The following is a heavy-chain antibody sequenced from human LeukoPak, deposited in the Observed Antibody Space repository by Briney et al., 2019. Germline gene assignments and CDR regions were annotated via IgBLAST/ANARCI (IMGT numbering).Heavy chain of an antibody. V-gene: IGHV4-34*01. CDR2: INHSGST. J-gene: IGHJ6*02. CDR3: ARGRYARITIFLDQRPYYYYGMDV. CDR1: GGSFSGYY. D-gene: IGHD3-9*01. Sequence: SETLSLTCAVYGGSFSGYYMSWVRQPPGKGLEWIGEINHSGSTNYNPALKSRVTISVDTSKNKFSLKLSSVTAADTAVYYCARGRYARITIFLDQRPYYYYGMDVWGQGPTATVSS.